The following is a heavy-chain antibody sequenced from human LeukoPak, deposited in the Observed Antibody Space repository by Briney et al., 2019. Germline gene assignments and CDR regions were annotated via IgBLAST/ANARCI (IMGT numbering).Heavy chain of an antibody. CDR2: ISGSGGST. D-gene: IGHD3-9*01. V-gene: IGHV3-23*01. Sequence: PGGSLRLSCAASGFTFSSYGMSWVRQAPGKGLEWVSAISGSGGSTYYADSVKGRFTISRDNSKNTLYLQMNGLRAEDTDVYYCAKWYDILTGYLDYWGQGTLVTVSS. CDR3: AKWYDILTGYLDY. CDR1: GFTFSSYG. J-gene: IGHJ4*02.